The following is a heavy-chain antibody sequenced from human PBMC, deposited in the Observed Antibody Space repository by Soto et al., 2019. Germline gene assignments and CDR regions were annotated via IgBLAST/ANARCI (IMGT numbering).Heavy chain of an antibody. Sequence: QVQLVQSGAEEKKPGASVKVSCTASGYTFTSYAMHWVRQAPGQRLEWMGWINAGNVNTKYSQKFQGRVTITRDTSASTAYMELSSLRSEDTAVYYCARGLPLAADYWGQGTLVTVSS. CDR1: GYTFTSYA. J-gene: IGHJ4*02. CDR3: ARGLPLAADY. CDR2: INAGNVNT. V-gene: IGHV1-3*05.